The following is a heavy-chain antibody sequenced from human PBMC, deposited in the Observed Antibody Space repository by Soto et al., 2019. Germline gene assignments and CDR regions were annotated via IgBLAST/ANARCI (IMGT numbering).Heavy chain of an antibody. J-gene: IGHJ6*02. Sequence: HPGGSLRLSCAASVFTVSSNYMSLVRQAPGKGLELVSVIYIGGSTYYSDSVKGRFTISRDNSKNKLYLQMNSLRAEDTAVYFCARDRGSRGYCSSTSCPYYYGLDVWGQGTTVTVSS. CDR3: ARDRGSRGYCSSTSCPYYYGLDV. CDR2: IYIGGST. CDR1: VFTVSSNY. D-gene: IGHD2-2*01. V-gene: IGHV3-53*01.